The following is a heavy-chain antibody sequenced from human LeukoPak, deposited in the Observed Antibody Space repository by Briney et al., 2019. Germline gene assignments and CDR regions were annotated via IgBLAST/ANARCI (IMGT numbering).Heavy chain of an antibody. D-gene: IGHD3-10*01. Sequence: SQTLSLTCAISGDSVSRNSAAWNWIRQSPSRGLEWLGRTYYRSKWYNDYAVSVKSRITINPDTSKNQFSLQLNSVTPEDTAVYYCARGGLLWFGESGNWFDPWGQGTLVTVSS. J-gene: IGHJ5*02. CDR2: TYYRSKWYN. V-gene: IGHV6-1*01. CDR1: GDSVSRNSAA. CDR3: ARGGLLWFGESGNWFDP.